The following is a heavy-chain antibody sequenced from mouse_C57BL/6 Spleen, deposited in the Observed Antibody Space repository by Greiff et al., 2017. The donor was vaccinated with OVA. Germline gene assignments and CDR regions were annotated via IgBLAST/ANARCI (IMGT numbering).Heavy chain of an antibody. CDR2: IDPNGGGT. V-gene: IGHV1-72*01. Sequence: QVQLQQSGAELVKPGASVKLSCKASGYTFTSYWMHWVKQRPGRGLEWIGRIDPNGGGTKYNEKFKSKATLTVDKSSSTAYMQLSSLTSEDSAVYYCARSLNWDVGNFDYWGQGTTLTVSS. D-gene: IGHD4-1*02. CDR1: GYTFTSYW. J-gene: IGHJ2*01. CDR3: ARSLNWDVGNFDY.